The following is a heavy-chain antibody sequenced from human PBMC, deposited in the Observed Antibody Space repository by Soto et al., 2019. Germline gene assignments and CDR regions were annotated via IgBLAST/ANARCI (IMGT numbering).Heavy chain of an antibody. Sequence: ASVKVSCKASGYTFTSYGINWVRQAPGQGLEWMGWISTYNGNTNYARKLQGRVTMTTDTSTSTAYMELWSLRSDDTAVYYCARGKSSTWYWSSWFDPWGQGTLVTVSS. D-gene: IGHD6-13*01. V-gene: IGHV1-18*01. CDR1: GYTFTSYG. J-gene: IGHJ5*02. CDR3: ARGKSSTWYWSSWFDP. CDR2: ISTYNGNT.